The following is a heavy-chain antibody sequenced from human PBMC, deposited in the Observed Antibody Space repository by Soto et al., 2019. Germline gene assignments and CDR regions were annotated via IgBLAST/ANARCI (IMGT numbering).Heavy chain of an antibody. CDR3: ARGPGVRRSGYYTEDKAMQRYYYYYYMDV. CDR1: GGSISSYY. V-gene: IGHV4-59*12. CDR2: IYYSGST. Sequence: PSETLSLTCTVSGGSISSYYWSWIRQPPGKGLEWIGYIYYSGSTNYNPSLKSRVTISVDTSKNQFSLKLSSVTAADTAVYYCARGPGVRRSGYYTEDKAMQRYYYYYYMDVWGKGTTVTVSS. D-gene: IGHD3-3*01. J-gene: IGHJ6*03.